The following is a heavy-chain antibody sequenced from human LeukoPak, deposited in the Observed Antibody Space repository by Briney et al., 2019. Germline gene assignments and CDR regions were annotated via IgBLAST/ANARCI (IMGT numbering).Heavy chain of an antibody. CDR2: ISSSCSTI. J-gene: IGHJ6*03. D-gene: IGHD1-26*01. V-gene: IGHV3-48*03. CDR1: GFTFSSYE. CDR3: ARAVEIVGATTYEYYYYYYYMDV. Sequence: GGSLRLSCAASGFTFSSYEINWVRQAPGKGLEWVSYISSSCSTIYYADSVKGRFTISRDNAKNSLYLQMNSLRAEDTAVYYCARAVEIVGATTYEYYYYYYYMDVWGKGTTVTVSS.